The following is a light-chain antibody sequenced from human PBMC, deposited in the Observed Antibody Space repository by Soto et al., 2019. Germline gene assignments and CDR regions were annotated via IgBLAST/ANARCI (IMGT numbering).Light chain of an antibody. J-gene: IGLJ1*01. CDR1: SSDAGSYNL. CDR2: EGS. V-gene: IGLV2-23*01. Sequence: QSALTQPASVSVSPGQSITSSCTGTSSDAGSYNLVSWYQQHPGKAPKLMIYEGSKRPSGVSNRFSGSKSGNTASLTISGLQAEDEADYYCCSYAGSYVFGTGTKVTVL. CDR3: CSYAGSYV.